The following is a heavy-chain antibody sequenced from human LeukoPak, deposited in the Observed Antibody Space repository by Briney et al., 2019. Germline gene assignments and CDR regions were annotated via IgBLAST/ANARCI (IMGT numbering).Heavy chain of an antibody. Sequence: GGSLRLSCAGSGFTFSTYWMSWVGQAPGTGLERVANINQAGSEKYYVDSVKGRFTISRDNAKNSLSLQMNSLRAEDTAVYYCARSITAKTNWFDPWGQGTLVTVSS. V-gene: IGHV3-7*05. CDR2: INQAGSEK. J-gene: IGHJ5*02. CDR3: ARSITAKTNWFDP. D-gene: IGHD1-20*01. CDR1: GFTFSTYW.